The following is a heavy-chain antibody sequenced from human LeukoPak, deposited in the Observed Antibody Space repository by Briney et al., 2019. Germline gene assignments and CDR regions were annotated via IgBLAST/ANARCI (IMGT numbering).Heavy chain of an antibody. V-gene: IGHV3-23*01. D-gene: IGHD2-8*01. CDR2: ISGSDGRT. CDR1: GFTFSSYS. J-gene: IGHJ6*03. CDR3: AKANGDYYYYYMDV. Sequence: PGGSLRLSCAASGFTFSSYSMSWVRQAPGEGLEWVSAISGSDGRTYYADSAKGRFTISRDNSKNTLYLQMNRLRAEDTAVYYCAKANGDYYYYYMDVWGKGTTVTVCS.